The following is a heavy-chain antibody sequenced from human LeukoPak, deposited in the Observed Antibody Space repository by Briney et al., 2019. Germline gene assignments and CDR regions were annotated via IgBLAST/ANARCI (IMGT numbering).Heavy chain of an antibody. CDR3: ARCTYYDFWSGYSDAFDI. Sequence: GSSVKVSCKASGGTFSSYAISWVRQAPGQGLELMGGIIPIFGTANYAQKFQGRVTITADESTSTAYMELSSLRSEDTAVYYCARCTYYDFWSGYSDAFDIWGQGTMVTVSS. V-gene: IGHV1-69*01. CDR1: GGTFSSYA. J-gene: IGHJ3*02. CDR2: IIPIFGTA. D-gene: IGHD3-3*01.